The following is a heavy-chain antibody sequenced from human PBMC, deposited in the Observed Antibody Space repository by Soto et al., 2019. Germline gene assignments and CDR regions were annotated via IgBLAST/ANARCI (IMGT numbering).Heavy chain of an antibody. J-gene: IGHJ5*02. D-gene: IGHD5-18*01. CDR3: AHATAMASRKVDWFDP. Sequence: QITLKESGPTLVKPTQTLTLTCTFSGFSLSTSGVGVGWIRQPPGKALEWLALIYWDDDKRYSPSLKSRLTITKDTSKNQVVLTMTNMDPVDTATYYCAHATAMASRKVDWFDPWGQETLVTVSS. CDR2: IYWDDDK. V-gene: IGHV2-5*02. CDR1: GFSLSTSGVG.